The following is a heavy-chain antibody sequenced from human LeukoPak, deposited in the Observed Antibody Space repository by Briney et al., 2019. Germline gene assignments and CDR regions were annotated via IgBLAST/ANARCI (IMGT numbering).Heavy chain of an antibody. J-gene: IGHJ4*02. CDR3: ARGPDCSSTSCYMGGDGNYFDY. Sequence: PSETLSLTCTVSGVSISSGDYYWSWIRQPPGKGLEWIGYIYYSGSTYYNPSLKSRVTISVDTSKNQFSLKLSSVTAADTAVYYCARGPDCSSTSCYMGGDGNYFDYWGQGTLVTVSS. D-gene: IGHD2-2*02. CDR2: IYYSGST. CDR1: GVSISSGDYY. V-gene: IGHV4-30-4*08.